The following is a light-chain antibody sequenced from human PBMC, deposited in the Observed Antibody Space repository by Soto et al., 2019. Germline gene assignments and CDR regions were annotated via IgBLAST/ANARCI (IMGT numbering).Light chain of an antibody. J-gene: IGLJ3*02. CDR1: SSNIGNNY. Sequence: QSVLTQPPSVSAAPGQKVTISCFGSSSNIGNNYVSWYQQLPGTAPKLLIYDNYKRPSGIPDRFSGSKSGTSATLGITGLQTGDEAGYYCGTCDSSLTAAVFGGGTKLTVL. V-gene: IGLV1-51*01. CDR2: DNY. CDR3: GTCDSSLTAAV.